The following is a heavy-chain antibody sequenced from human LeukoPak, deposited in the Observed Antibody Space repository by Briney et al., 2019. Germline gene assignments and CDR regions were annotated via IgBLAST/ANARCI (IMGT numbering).Heavy chain of an antibody. V-gene: IGHV4-34*01. CDR2: INHSGST. CDR3: ASFGSYDVAVDY. D-gene: IGHD1-26*01. CDR1: GGSFSGYY. Sequence: PSETLSLTXAVYGGSFSGYYWSWIGQAPGKGLEWIGEINHSGSTNYNPSLKSRVTISVDTSKNQFSLKLSSVTAADTAVYYCASFGSYDVAVDYWGQGTLVTVSS. J-gene: IGHJ4*02.